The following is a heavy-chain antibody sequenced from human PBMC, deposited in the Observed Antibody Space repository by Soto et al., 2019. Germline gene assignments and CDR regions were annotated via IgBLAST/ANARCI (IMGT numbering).Heavy chain of an antibody. CDR2: ILNDGSNR. CDR3: ASEDEYSGNGMDV. CDR1: GFTFSNYG. Sequence: QVQLVESGGGVVQPGRSLTLSCAASGFTFSNYGMHWVRQAPGKGLEWVAVILNDGSNRYHADSVKDRFTISRDNSKNTLYLQMNSLRAEDTAVYYCASEDEYSGNGMDVWGQGTTVTVS. D-gene: IGHD3-10*01. J-gene: IGHJ6*02. V-gene: IGHV3-33*01.